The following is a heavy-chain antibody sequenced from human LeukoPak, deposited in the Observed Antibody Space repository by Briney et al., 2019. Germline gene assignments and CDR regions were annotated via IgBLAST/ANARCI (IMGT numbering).Heavy chain of an antibody. D-gene: IGHD6-13*01. Sequence: GGSLRLSCAASGFIFNDYAMNWVRQAPGKGLEWVSGVSSSGTNTYYADSVKGRFTISRDNAKNSLYLQMNSLRAEDTAVYYCARDRKPFSSSWYWCYWGQGTLVTVSS. CDR1: GFIFNDYA. CDR2: VSSSGTNT. J-gene: IGHJ4*02. V-gene: IGHV3-21*01. CDR3: ARDRKPFSSSWYWCY.